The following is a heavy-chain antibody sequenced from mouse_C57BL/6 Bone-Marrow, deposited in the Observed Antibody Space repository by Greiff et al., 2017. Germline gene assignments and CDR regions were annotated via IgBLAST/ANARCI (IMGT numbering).Heavy chain of an antibody. Sequence: VPLQQPGAELVRPGTSVKLSCKASGYTFTSYWMHWVKQRPGQGLEWIGVIDPSDSYTNYNQKFKGKATLTVDTSSSTAYMQRSSLTSEDSAVYYCARDGYYAMDYWGQGTSVTVSS. CDR1: GYTFTSYW. J-gene: IGHJ4*01. V-gene: IGHV1-59*01. CDR2: IDPSDSYT. D-gene: IGHD1-2*01. CDR3: ARDGYYAMDY.